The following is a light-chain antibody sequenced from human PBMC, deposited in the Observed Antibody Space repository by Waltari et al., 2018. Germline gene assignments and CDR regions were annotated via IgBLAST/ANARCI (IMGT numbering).Light chain of an antibody. V-gene: IGKV3-20*01. CDR2: AAS. Sequence: VLTQSPGTLSLSPGETATLSCRASQSISKYLVWYQQRPGHAPRLLIYAASTRATGVTDRVSGSGYGTDFTLTISRLEPEDFAVYYCQNHERLPATFGQGTKVEIK. CDR1: QSISKY. J-gene: IGKJ1*01. CDR3: QNHERLPAT.